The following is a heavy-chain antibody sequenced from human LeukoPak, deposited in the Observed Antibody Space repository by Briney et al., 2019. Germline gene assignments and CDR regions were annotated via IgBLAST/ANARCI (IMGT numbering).Heavy chain of an antibody. V-gene: IGHV1-8*03. CDR2: MNPNSGNT. Sequence: ASVKVSCKASGYTFTSYDINWVRQATGQGLEWMGWMNPNSGNTGYAQKFQGRVTITRNTSKSTAYMELSSLRSEDTAVYYCARVNGADYDFWSGYYGDAFDIWGQGTMVTVSS. CDR3: ARVNGADYDFWSGYYGDAFDI. D-gene: IGHD3-3*01. J-gene: IGHJ3*02. CDR1: GYTFTSYD.